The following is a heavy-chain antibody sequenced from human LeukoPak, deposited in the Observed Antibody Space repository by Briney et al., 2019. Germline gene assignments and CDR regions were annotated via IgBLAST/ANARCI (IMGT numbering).Heavy chain of an antibody. D-gene: IGHD5-18*01. CDR1: GGSFSDYY. V-gene: IGHV4-34*01. CDR2: IHPSGST. CDR3: ARVGYSYVINDWSRTGLGAYPTKYYYHMDV. J-gene: IGHJ6*03. Sequence: PSETLSLTCTVYGGSFSDYYWGCIRQPPGRGLEWIGEIHPSGSTNYSPSLKSRVTISLDASKNQFSLKLSSVAAADTAVYFCARVGYSYVINDWSRTGLGAYPTKYYYHMDVWDKGTTVTVSS.